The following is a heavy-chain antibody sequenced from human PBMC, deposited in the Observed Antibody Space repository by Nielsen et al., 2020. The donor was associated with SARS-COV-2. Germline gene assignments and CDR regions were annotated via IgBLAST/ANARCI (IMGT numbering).Heavy chain of an antibody. D-gene: IGHD3-10*01. CDR1: GGSIRSYY. CDR2: IYYSGST. Sequence: GSLRLSCTVSGGSIRSYYWSWIRQPPGKGLEWIGYIYYSGSTNYNPSLRSRVTISIDPSKKQFSLKLISVTAADTAVYYCARHLRDFGSGTLNIAFDYWGQGTLVTVSS. J-gene: IGHJ4*02. V-gene: IGHV4-59*08. CDR3: ARHLRDFGSGTLNIAFDY.